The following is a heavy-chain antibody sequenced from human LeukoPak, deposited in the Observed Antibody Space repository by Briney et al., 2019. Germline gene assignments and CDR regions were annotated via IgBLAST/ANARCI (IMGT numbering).Heavy chain of an antibody. D-gene: IGHD6-19*01. V-gene: IGHV5-51*01. Sequence: GKSLKISCKGSGYSFTSYWIGWVRQMPGKGLEWMGIIYPGDSDTRYSPSFQGQVTISADKSISTAYLQWSSLKASDTAMYYCARLRGLQQWIGGWLDPWGQGTLVTVSS. CDR2: IYPGDSDT. CDR3: ARLRGLQQWIGGWLDP. CDR1: GYSFTSYW. J-gene: IGHJ5*02.